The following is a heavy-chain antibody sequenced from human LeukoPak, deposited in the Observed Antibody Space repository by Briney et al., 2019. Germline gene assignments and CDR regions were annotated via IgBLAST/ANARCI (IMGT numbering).Heavy chain of an antibody. J-gene: IGHJ5*02. Sequence: ASVKVSCKASGGTFSSYAISWVRQAPGQGLEWMGGIIPILGTANYAQKFQGRVTITADESTSTAYMELSSLRSEDTAVYYCARNLEGSTTEGDPWGQGTLVTVSS. CDR3: ARNLEGSTTEGDP. CDR1: GGTFSSYA. V-gene: IGHV1-69*13. CDR2: IIPILGTA. D-gene: IGHD1-1*01.